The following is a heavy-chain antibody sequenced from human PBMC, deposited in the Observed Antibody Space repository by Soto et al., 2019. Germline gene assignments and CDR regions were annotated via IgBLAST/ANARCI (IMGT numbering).Heavy chain of an antibody. Sequence: SETLSLTCTVSGGSISSSSSYWGWIRQPPGKGLEWVGSIYYLGNTYYNPSLGSRVTISVDTSKNQFSLKLSSVTAADTAVFYCAGLYPYESRGSHLYYWGQGNLVTVSS. CDR3: AGLYPYESRGSHLYY. CDR1: GGSISSSSSY. D-gene: IGHD3-22*01. J-gene: IGHJ4*02. V-gene: IGHV4-39*01. CDR2: IYYLGNT.